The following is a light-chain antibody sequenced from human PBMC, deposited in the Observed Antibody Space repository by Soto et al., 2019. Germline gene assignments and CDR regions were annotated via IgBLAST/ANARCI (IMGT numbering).Light chain of an antibody. CDR2: DVT. J-gene: IGLJ1*01. CDR3: SSYRSSSTLGV. Sequence: ALTQPASVSGSPGQSITISCTGTSTDVGGYNYVSWYQQHPGKAPKLMIYDVTNRPSGVSNRFSGSKSGNTASLTISGLLADDEADYYCSSYRSSSTLGVFGTGTKVTVL. V-gene: IGLV2-14*03. CDR1: STDVGGYNY.